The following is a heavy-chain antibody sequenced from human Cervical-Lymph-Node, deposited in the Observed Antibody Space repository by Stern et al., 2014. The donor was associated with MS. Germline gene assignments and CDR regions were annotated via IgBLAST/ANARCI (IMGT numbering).Heavy chain of an antibody. CDR1: GFTFSDTW. V-gene: IGHV3-15*01. CDR3: SSSILDV. J-gene: IGHJ4*02. D-gene: IGHD2-15*01. Sequence: EVQLEESGGDLVKPGESLTLSCTTSGFTFSDTWMTWVRQAPGKGLEWLGRIRTKADGETTDYAASVKGRFTFSRDDSIRTLYLHMRSLKVEDTAIYYCSSSILDVWGQGTLVTVSS. CDR2: IRTKADGETT.